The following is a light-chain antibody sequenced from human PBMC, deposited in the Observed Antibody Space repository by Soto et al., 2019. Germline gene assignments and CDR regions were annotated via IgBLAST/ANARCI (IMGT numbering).Light chain of an antibody. J-gene: IGKJ1*01. Sequence: DIQMTQSPSSLSASVGDRVTITCRASQSINNYLNWYQQRPGEAPNLLIHTASTLQSGDPSRFSGGGSGTDFTLTISSLQPEDFATYYCQQTHRTPWTFGQGTKVDNK. CDR3: QQTHRTPWT. CDR2: TAS. CDR1: QSINNY. V-gene: IGKV1-39*01.